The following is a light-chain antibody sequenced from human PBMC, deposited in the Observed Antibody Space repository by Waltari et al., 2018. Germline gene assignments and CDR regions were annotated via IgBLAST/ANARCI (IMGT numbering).Light chain of an antibody. CDR1: SSTIGSNL. J-gene: IGLJ3*02. CDR3: AAWDDSLSGKV. Sequence: QTVLTQPPSASGTPGQRVTISCSGSSSTIGSNLVNWYQQLPGTAPKLLVYRNNQRPSGVPDRFSGSKSGTSASLAINGRQSEDEADYYCAAWDDSLSGKVFGGGTKLTVL. CDR2: RNN. V-gene: IGLV1-44*01.